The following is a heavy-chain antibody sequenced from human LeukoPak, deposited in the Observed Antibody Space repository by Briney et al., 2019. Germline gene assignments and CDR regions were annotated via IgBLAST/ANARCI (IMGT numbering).Heavy chain of an antibody. CDR3: ARGFSGGYSDS. J-gene: IGHJ4*02. Sequence: ASVKVSCKASGYTITAYYMHWVRQAPGQGLEWMGWINPKSGDTKYAQKLQGRVTMTRDTSISTAFLELYILSSDDTAFYYCARGFSGGYSDSWGQGTLVLVSS. V-gene: IGHV1-2*02. CDR1: GYTITAYY. D-gene: IGHD2-15*01. CDR2: INPKSGDT.